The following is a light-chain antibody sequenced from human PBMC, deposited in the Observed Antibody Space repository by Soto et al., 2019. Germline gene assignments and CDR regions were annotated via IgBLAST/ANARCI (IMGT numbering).Light chain of an antibody. CDR3: QQSYSTPWT. J-gene: IGKJ1*01. CDR1: QSISSY. V-gene: IGKV1-39*01. Sequence: DIQMTQSPSSLSASVVYRVTITCRASQSISSYLNWYRQKPGKAPKLLIYAASSLQSGVPSRFSGSGSGTAFTLTISRLQPEDFATYYCQQSYSTPWTFGQGTKVDIK. CDR2: AAS.